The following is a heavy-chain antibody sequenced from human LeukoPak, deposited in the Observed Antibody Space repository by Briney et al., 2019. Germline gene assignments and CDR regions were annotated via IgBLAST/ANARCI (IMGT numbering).Heavy chain of an antibody. D-gene: IGHD5-18*01. Sequence: GGSLRLSCAASGFTFSSYSMNWDRQAPGKGLEWVSSISSSSSYIYYADSVKGRFTISRDNAKNSLYLQMNSLRAEDTAVYYCARDRGRDTAMVPLVGAFDIWGQGTMVTVSS. J-gene: IGHJ3*02. CDR3: ARDRGRDTAMVPLVGAFDI. CDR2: ISSSSSYI. V-gene: IGHV3-21*01. CDR1: GFTFSSYS.